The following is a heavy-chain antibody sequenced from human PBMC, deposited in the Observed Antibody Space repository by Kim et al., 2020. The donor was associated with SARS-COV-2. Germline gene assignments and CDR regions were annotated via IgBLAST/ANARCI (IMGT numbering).Heavy chain of an antibody. V-gene: IGHV4-59*01. D-gene: IGHD6-19*01. J-gene: IGHJ3*02. CDR1: GGSISSYY. CDR2: IYYSGST. CDR3: ARHDAMSGWYGAFDI. Sequence: SETLSLTCTVSGGSISSYYWSWIRQPPGKGLEWIGYIYYSGSTNYNPSLKSRVTISVDTSKNQFSLKLSSVTAADTAVYYCARHDAMSGWYGAFDIWGQGTMVTVSS.